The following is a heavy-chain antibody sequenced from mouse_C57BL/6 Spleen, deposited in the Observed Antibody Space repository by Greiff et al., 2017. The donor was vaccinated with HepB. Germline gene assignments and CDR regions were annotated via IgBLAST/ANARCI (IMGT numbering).Heavy chain of an antibody. D-gene: IGHD1-1*01. CDR2: FYPGSGSI. CDR3: ERHEETSVVASHFDY. V-gene: IGHV1-62-2*01. CDR1: GYTFTEYT. J-gene: IGHJ2*01. Sequence: VQLQQSGAELVKPGASVKLSCKASGYTFTEYTIHWVKQRSGQGLEWIGWFYPGSGSIKYNEKFKDKATVTADKSSSTAYMELSRLTSEDSAVHFCERHEETSVVASHFDYWGQGTTLTVAS.